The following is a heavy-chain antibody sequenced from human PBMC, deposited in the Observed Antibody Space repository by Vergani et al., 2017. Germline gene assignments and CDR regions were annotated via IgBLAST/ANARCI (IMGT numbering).Heavy chain of an antibody. Sequence: QVQLQESGPGLVKPSETLSLTCAVYGGSFSGYYWSWIRQPPGKGLEWIGEINHSGSTNYNPSLKSRVTISVNTSKNQFSLKLSSVTAADTAVYYCARSTTVTTLSFVWYFDLWGRGTLVTVSS. V-gene: IGHV4-34*10. D-gene: IGHD4-17*01. J-gene: IGHJ2*01. CDR2: INHSGST. CDR3: ARSTTVTTLSFVWYFDL. CDR1: GGSFSGYY.